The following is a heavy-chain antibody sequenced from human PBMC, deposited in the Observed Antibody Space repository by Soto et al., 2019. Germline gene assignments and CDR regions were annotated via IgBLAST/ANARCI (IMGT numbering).Heavy chain of an antibody. CDR3: AKVLYSSGWTDYYYYYGMDV. CDR2: ISYDGRNK. Sequence: QVQLVESGGGVVQPGRSLRLSCAASGFTFSSYGMHWVRQAPGKGLEWVAVISYDGRNKYYADSVKGRFTISRDNSKNTLYLQMNSLRAEDTAVYYCAKVLYSSGWTDYYYYYGMDVWGQGTTVTVSS. CDR1: GFTFSSYG. V-gene: IGHV3-30*18. J-gene: IGHJ6*02. D-gene: IGHD6-19*01.